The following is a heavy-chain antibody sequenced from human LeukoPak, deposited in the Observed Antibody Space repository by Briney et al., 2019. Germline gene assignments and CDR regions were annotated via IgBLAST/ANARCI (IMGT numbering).Heavy chain of an antibody. CDR3: ARGEGLFDY. CDR1: GFTFSNYA. V-gene: IGHV3-64*04. J-gene: IGHJ4*02. Sequence: AGVSLRLSCSASGFTFSNYAMHWVRQAPGKGLEYVPGISSNGGSTYYADSVKGRFTISRDNSKNTLYLQMNSLRAEDTAVYYCARGEGLFDYWGQGTLVTVSS. CDR2: ISSNGGST.